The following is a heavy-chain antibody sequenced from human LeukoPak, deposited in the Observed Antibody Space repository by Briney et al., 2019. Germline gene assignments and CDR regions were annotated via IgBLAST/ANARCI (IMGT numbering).Heavy chain of an antibody. CDR3: AGGPQYSGSYGD. CDR1: GFSFSDYE. J-gene: IGHJ4*02. D-gene: IGHD1-26*01. CDR2: ISNSGDIR. V-gene: IGHV3-48*03. Sequence: GGSLRLSCEVSGFSFSDYEMAWVRQAPGMGLEWISYISNSGDIRRYADAVKGRFAISRDNAKNSVSLQMNSLRADDTGLYFCAGGPQYSGSYGDWGQGTLVTVSS.